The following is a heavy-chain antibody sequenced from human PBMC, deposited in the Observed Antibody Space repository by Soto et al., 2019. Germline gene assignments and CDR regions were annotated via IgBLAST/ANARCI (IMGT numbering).Heavy chain of an antibody. J-gene: IGHJ4*02. V-gene: IGHV3-23*01. CDR2: ISSSGDSI. CDR3: AKPQWELLD. D-gene: IGHD1-26*01. CDR1: GFTFSSYT. Sequence: EVQLLESGGGLVQPGGSLRLSCVASGFTFSSYTMSWVRQAPGKGLEWVSSISSSGDSIYYADSVKGRFTISRDNSKKALYLQMNSLRVDDTAVYYCAKPQWELLDWGQGTLVTVSS.